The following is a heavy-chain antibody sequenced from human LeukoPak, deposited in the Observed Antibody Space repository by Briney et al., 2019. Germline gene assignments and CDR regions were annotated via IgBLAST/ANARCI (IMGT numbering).Heavy chain of an antibody. J-gene: IGHJ4*02. CDR1: GGSISNYY. CDR2: IYYSGST. D-gene: IGHD3-16*01. V-gene: IGHV4-59*01. CDR3: ARTSPGLGYHFDY. Sequence: PSETLSLTCTVSGGSISNYYWNWIRQPPGKGLEWIGYIYYSGSTNYNPSLKSRVTISVDTSKNQFSLKLSSVTAADTAVYYCARTSPGLGYHFDYWGQGTLVTVSS.